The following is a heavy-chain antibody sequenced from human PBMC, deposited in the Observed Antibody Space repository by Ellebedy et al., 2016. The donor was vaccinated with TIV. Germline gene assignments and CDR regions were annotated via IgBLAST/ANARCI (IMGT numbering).Heavy chain of an antibody. CDR1: GYTFTSYY. V-gene: IGHV1-46*01. D-gene: IGHD1-26*01. CDR3: ARDIPSYSGSYPARFDI. CDR2: INPSGGST. J-gene: IGHJ3*02. Sequence: ASVKVSCKASGYTFTSYYMHWVRQAPGQGLEWMGIINPSGGSTSYAQKFQGRVTMTRDTSTSTVYMELSSLRSEDTAVYYCARDIPSYSGSYPARFDIWGQGTMVTVSS.